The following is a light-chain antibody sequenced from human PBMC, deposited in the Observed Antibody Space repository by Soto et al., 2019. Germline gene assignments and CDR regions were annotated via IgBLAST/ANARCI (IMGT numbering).Light chain of an antibody. J-gene: IGKJ1*01. CDR1: QSVSSN. V-gene: IGKV3-15*01. CDR3: QHYNNWPRT. CDR2: GAS. Sequence: EIVMTQSAATLSVSPGERATLSCRASQSVSSNLAWYQQKPGQAPRLLIYGASSRATGIPARFSGSGSGTEFTLTISGLQSEDFAVYYCQHYNNWPRTFGQGTKVDIK.